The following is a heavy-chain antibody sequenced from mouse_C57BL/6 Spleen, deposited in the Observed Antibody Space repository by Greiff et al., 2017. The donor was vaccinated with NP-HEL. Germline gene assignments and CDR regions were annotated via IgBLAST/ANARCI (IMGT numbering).Heavy chain of an antibody. J-gene: IGHJ4*01. Sequence: QVQLQQPGAELVKPGASVKMSCKASGYTFTSYWITWVKQRPGQGLEWIGDIYPGSGSTNYNEKFKGKATLTVDTSSSTAYMQLSSLTSEDSAVYYCARGTTMVTTGAMDYWGQGTSVTVSS. CDR2: IYPGSGST. CDR3: ARGTTMVTTGAMDY. V-gene: IGHV1-55*01. CDR1: GYTFTSYW. D-gene: IGHD2-1*01.